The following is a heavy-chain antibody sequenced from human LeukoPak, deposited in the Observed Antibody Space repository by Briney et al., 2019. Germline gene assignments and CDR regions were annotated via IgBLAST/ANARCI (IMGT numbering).Heavy chain of an antibody. Sequence: GGSLRLSCAASGFTFSSYAMHWVRQAPGKGLEWAAVISYDGSNKYYADSVKGRFTISRDNSKNTLYLQMNSLRAEDTAVYYCARGLSRMVRGVIITQSYNWFDPWGQGTLVTVSS. V-gene: IGHV3-30-3*01. CDR2: ISYDGSNK. CDR1: GFTFSSYA. CDR3: ARGLSRMVRGVIITQSYNWFDP. D-gene: IGHD3-10*01. J-gene: IGHJ5*02.